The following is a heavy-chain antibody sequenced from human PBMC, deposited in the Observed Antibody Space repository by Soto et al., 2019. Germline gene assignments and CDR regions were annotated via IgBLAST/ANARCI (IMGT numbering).Heavy chain of an antibody. D-gene: IGHD4-17*01. V-gene: IGHV3-74*01. CDR2: INSDGSTT. CDR1: GFTFSGYW. CDR3: ASAKIGDYFQVY. J-gene: IGHJ4*02. Sequence: EVQLVESGGGLVQPGGSLRLSCAVSGFTFSGYWMHWVRQAPGKGLVWVSRINSDGSTTSYADSVKGRFTISRDNAKNTLYLQMDSLRAEDTAVYFSASAKIGDYFQVYWGQGTLVTVSS.